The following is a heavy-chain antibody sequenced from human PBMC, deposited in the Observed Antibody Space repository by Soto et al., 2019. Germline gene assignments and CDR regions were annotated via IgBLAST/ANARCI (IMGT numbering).Heavy chain of an antibody. CDR2: IYYSGST. CDR3: ARQGLDLDY. D-gene: IGHD6-19*01. V-gene: IGHV4-39*01. CDR1: GGSISSSSYY. J-gene: IGHJ4*02. Sequence: SETLSLTCTVSGGSISSSSYYWGWIRQPPGKGLEWIGSIYYSGSTYYNPSLKSRVTISVDTSKNQFSLKLSSVTAADTAVYYCARQGLDLDYWGQGTLVTVS.